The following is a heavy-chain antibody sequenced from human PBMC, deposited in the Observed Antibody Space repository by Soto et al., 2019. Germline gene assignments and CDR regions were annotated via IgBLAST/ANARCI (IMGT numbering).Heavy chain of an antibody. CDR1: GFTFSACA. J-gene: IGHJ2*01. V-gene: IGHV3-30*18. D-gene: IGHD2-21*02. CDR2: ISYDGSNY. CDR3: AKEVGTAMTAITDWQFDL. Sequence: QVQLVESGGGVVQPGRSQRLSCAASGFTFSACAMHWVRQSPGKGLEWVAVISYDGSNYYYEDSVKGRFTISRDNSKNTLYLQMDSLRAEDTAVYYGAKEVGTAMTAITDWQFDLWGRGTLVTVSS.